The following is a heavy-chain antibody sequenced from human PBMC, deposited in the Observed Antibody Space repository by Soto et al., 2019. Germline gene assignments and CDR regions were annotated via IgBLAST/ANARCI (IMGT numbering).Heavy chain of an antibody. J-gene: IGHJ5*02. V-gene: IGHV1-69*01. CDR1: GGTFSSYA. Sequence: QVQLVQSGAEVKKPGSSVKGTCKASGGTFSSYAISWVRQAPGQGLEWMGGIIPIFGTANYAQKFQGRVTITADESTSTAYMELSSLRSEDTAVYYCAIDHLRFGELFLSDDNWFDPWGQGTLVTVSS. D-gene: IGHD3-10*01. CDR3: AIDHLRFGELFLSDDNWFDP. CDR2: IIPIFGTA.